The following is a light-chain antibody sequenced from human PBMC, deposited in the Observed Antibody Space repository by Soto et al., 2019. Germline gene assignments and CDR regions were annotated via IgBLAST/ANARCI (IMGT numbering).Light chain of an antibody. V-gene: IGKV3-20*01. CDR3: QHYEKSPPWT. Sequence: EIVLTQSPGTLSLSPGERATLSCRASQSVSSSYFAWYQQKPGQAPRLLIYGSSSRATGIPDRFNGSGSGTDFTLTITTLEPEDLAVYYCQHYEKSPPWTLGPGTMVEIK. CDR2: GSS. CDR1: QSVSSSY. J-gene: IGKJ1*01.